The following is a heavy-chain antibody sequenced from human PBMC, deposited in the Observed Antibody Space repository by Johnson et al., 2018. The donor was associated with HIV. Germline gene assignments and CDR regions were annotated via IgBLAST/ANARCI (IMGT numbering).Heavy chain of an antibody. CDR2: ISYDGSNK. CDR3: ATPQEGYSAFDI. D-gene: IGHD2-15*01. Sequence: QVQLVESGGGVVQPGRSLRLSCAASGFMFSSFAMHWVRQAPGKGLEWVAVISYDGSNKYYVDSVKGRFTISRDNSKNTLYLQMNSLRAEDASVYHCATPQEGYSAFDIWGQGTMVTVSS. CDR1: GFMFSSFA. V-gene: IGHV3-30*03. J-gene: IGHJ3*02.